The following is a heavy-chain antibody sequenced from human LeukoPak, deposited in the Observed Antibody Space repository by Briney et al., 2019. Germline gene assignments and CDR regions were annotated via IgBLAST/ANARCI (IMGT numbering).Heavy chain of an antibody. CDR1: GYSITSAYY. V-gene: IGHV4-38-2*02. D-gene: IGHD2-15*01. Sequence: SETLSLTCTVSGYSITSAYYWGWIRQPPGKGLEWIGSFFLKGSTYYNPSLKSRVTISVDTSKNQFSLKLSSVTAADTAVYYCARAFLVGYSPEEYFFDYWGQGTLVTVSS. CDR2: FFLKGST. CDR3: ARAFLVGYSPEEYFFDY. J-gene: IGHJ4*02.